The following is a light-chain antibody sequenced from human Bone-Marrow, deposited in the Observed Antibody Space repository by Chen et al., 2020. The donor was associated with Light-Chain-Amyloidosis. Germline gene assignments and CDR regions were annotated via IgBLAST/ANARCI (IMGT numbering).Light chain of an antibody. Sequence: NFMLTQPHSVSASPGKTVIISCTRSSGSIATNYVQWYQQRPGSSPTTVIYEDDQRPSGVPDRFCGSIDRSSNSASLPISGLKTEDEAGYSCQSCQGSSQGVFGGGTKLTVL. J-gene: IGLJ3*02. CDR3: QSCQGSSQGV. CDR2: EDD. V-gene: IGLV6-57*01. CDR1: SGSIATNY.